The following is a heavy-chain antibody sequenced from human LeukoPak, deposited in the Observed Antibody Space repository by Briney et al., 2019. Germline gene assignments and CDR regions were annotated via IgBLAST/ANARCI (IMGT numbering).Heavy chain of an antibody. D-gene: IGHD5-18*01. J-gene: IGHJ4*02. CDR1: GFTFSNAW. CDR2: IKSKTDGGTI. V-gene: IGHV3-15*01. CDR3: TTTGYSYGSGLDY. Sequence: GGSLRLSCAASGFTFSNAWMSWVRQAPGKGLEGVGRIKSKTDGGTIDYAAPVKGRFTISRDDSKNTLYLQMNSLKTEDTAVYYCTTTGYSYGSGLDYWGQGTLVTVSS.